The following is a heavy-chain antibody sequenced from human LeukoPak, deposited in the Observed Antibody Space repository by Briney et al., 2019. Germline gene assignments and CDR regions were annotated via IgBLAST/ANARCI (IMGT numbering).Heavy chain of an antibody. Sequence: PSETLSLTCTVSGGSISSGGYYWSWIRQHPGKGLEWIGYIYYSGSTYYNPSLKSRVTISVDTSKNQFSLKLSSVTAADTAVYYCARGRGSPIAAAGSWFDPWGQGTLVTVSS. CDR1: GGSISSGGYY. J-gene: IGHJ5*02. CDR2: IYYSGST. V-gene: IGHV4-31*03. D-gene: IGHD6-13*01. CDR3: ARGRGSPIAAAGSWFDP.